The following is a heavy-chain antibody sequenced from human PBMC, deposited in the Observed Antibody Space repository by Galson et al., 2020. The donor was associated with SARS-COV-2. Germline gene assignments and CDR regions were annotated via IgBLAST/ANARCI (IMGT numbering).Heavy chain of an antibody. Sequence: TGGSLRLSCAASGFTFSSYGMHWVRQAPGKGLEWVAVIWYDGSNKYYADSVKGRFTISRDNSKNTLYLQMNSLRAEDTAVYYCATGHVITFGGVISSPPDYWGQGTLVTVSS. D-gene: IGHD3-16*02. CDR3: ATGHVITFGGVISSPPDY. CDR2: IWYDGSNK. V-gene: IGHV3-33*01. J-gene: IGHJ4*02. CDR1: GFTFSSYG.